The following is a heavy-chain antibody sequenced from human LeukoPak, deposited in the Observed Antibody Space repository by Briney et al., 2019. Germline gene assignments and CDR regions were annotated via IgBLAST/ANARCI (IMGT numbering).Heavy chain of an antibody. V-gene: IGHV4-61*02. Sequence: SQTLSLTCTVSGGPISSGSYYWSWIRQPAGKGLEWIGRIYTSGSTNYNPSLKSRVTISVDTSKNQFSLKLSSVTAADTAVYYCARDRPLGVRGEYWFDPWGQGTLVTVSS. CDR1: GGPISSGSYY. CDR2: IYTSGST. CDR3: ARDRPLGVRGEYWFDP. J-gene: IGHJ5*02. D-gene: IGHD3-10*01.